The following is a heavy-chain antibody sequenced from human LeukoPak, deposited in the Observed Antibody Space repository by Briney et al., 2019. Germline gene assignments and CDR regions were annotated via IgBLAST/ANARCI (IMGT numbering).Heavy chain of an antibody. Sequence: SSETLSFTCTVSGGSVSSGSYYWSWIRQPPGKGLEWIGYIYYSGSTNYNPSLKSRVTISVDTSKNQFSLKLSSVTAADTAVYYCARVPAAPRLYMDVWGQGTTVIVSS. V-gene: IGHV4-61*01. D-gene: IGHD2-2*01. CDR3: ARVPAAPRLYMDV. J-gene: IGHJ6*02. CDR1: GGSVSSGSYY. CDR2: IYYSGST.